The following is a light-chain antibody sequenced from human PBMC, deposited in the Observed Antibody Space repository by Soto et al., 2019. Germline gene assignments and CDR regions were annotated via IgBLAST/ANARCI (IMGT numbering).Light chain of an antibody. J-gene: IGKJ1*01. V-gene: IGKV3-15*01. CDR2: GAS. CDR1: HYVYSN. Sequence: EIVMTQSPATLSVSPGERATLSCTASHYVYSNVAWFQQRPGQGPRLLIYGASTRAPGTPARFSGSGSGTEFTITIIRPQDEEVSDCHHHQSCNWPTFGQGTKVDIK. CDR3: HQSCNWPT.